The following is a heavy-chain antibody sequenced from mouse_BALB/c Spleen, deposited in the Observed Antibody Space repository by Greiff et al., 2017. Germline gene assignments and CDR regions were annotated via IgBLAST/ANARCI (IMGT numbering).Heavy chain of an antibody. J-gene: IGHJ2*01. CDR3: ARDYGYYFDY. D-gene: IGHD1-2*01. CDR2: IYPGSGNT. Sequence: LMESGPELVKPGASVKISCKASGYTFTDYYINWVKQKPGQGLEWIGWIYPGSGNTKYNEKFKGKATLTVDTSSSTAYMQLSSLTSEDTAVYFCARDYGYYFDYWGQGTTLTVSS. V-gene: IGHV1-84*02. CDR1: GYTFTDYY.